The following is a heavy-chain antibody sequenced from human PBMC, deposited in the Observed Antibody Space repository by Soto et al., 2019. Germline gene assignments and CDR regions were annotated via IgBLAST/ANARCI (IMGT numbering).Heavy chain of an antibody. CDR2: ISSSGSTI. CDR3: ARDRRFLEWLSFDY. Sequence: GGSLRLSCAASGFTFSDYYMGWIRQAPGKGLEWVSYISSSGSTIYYADSVKGRFTISRDNAKNSLYLQMNSLRAEDTAVYYCARDRRFLEWLSFDYWGQGTLVTVSS. D-gene: IGHD3-3*01. CDR1: GFTFSDYY. V-gene: IGHV3-11*01. J-gene: IGHJ4*02.